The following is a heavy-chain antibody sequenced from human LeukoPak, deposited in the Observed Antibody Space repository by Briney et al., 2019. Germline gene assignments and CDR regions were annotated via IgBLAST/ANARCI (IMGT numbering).Heavy chain of an antibody. Sequence: KTSETLSLTCTVSGGSISSYYWSWIRQPPGKGLEWIGYIYYSGSTNYNPSLKSRVTISVDTSKNQFSLKLSSVTAADTAVYYCARDGSGSYWAYFDYWGQGTLVTVSS. V-gene: IGHV4-59*01. D-gene: IGHD1-26*01. CDR3: ARDGSGSYWAYFDY. CDR2: IYYSGST. J-gene: IGHJ4*02. CDR1: GGSISSYY.